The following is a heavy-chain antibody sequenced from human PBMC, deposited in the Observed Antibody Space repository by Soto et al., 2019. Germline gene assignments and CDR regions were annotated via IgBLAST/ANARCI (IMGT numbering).Heavy chain of an antibody. V-gene: IGHV3-64*04. J-gene: IGHJ6*02. CDR3: AKDLALTRCISTTCYEYYYFGMDV. D-gene: IGHD2-2*01. CDR1: GSTFSSYA. CDR2: ISSK. Sequence: GGSLRLSCSASGSTFSSYAMHWVRQAPGKGLEFVSAISSKYYADSVKGRFTISRDNSKNTLYLQMNSLRAEDTAVYYCAKDLALTRCISTTCYEYYYFGMDVWGQGTTVTVSS.